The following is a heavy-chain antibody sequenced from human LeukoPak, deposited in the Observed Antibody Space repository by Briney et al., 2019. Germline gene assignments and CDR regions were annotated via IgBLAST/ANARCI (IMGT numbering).Heavy chain of an antibody. CDR1: GGSISTDY. J-gene: IGHJ6*02. Sequence: PSETLSLTCTVSGGSISTDYWSWIRRPPGGGLEWIAYIHHSGSTNYNPSLQRRYTISADTSKNQFSLKLNSVTAADSAVYYCARWILTHDDYGMDVWGQGTTVIVSS. D-gene: IGHD5-12*01. V-gene: IGHV4-59*01. CDR2: IHHSGST. CDR3: ARWILTHDDYGMDV.